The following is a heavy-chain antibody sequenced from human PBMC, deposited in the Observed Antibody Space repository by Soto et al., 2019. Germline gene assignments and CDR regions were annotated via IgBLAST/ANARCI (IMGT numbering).Heavy chain of an antibody. CDR2: ISWNSGSI. J-gene: IGHJ4*02. CDR3: SKDIWIQFYYGSGSYYNGPGPFDY. V-gene: IGHV3-9*01. CDR1: GFTFDDYA. D-gene: IGHD3-10*01. Sequence: GGSLRLSCAASGFTFDDYAMHWVRQAPGKGLEWVSGISWNSGSIGYADSVKGRFTISRDNAKNSLYLQMNNLRAEDTALYYCSKDIWIQFYYGSGSYYNGPGPFDYWGQGTLVTVSS.